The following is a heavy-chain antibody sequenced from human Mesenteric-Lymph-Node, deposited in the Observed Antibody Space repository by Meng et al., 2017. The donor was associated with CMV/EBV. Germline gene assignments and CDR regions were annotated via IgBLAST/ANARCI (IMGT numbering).Heavy chain of an antibody. CDR1: GLTISSYP. J-gene: IGHJ1*01. CDR2: IYSGSSST. V-gene: IGHV3-23*03. CDR3: AKDGRLSSGSPEYFQH. Sequence: GESLKISCAASGLTISSYPMTWVRQAPGKGLEWVSVIYSGSSSTYYADSVKGRFTISRDDSKNTVYLQMNSLRAEDTAVYYCAKDGRLSSGSPEYFQHWGQGTLVTVSS. D-gene: IGHD3-22*01.